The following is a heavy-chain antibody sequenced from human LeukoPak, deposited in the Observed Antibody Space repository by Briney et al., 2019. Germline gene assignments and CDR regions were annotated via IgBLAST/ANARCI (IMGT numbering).Heavy chain of an antibody. CDR2: TRNKANSYTT. J-gene: IGHJ2*01. Sequence: GGSLRLSCAASGFTFSDHYMDWVRQAPGKGLEWVGRTRNKANSYTTEYAASVKGRFTISRDDSKNSLYLQMNSLKTEDTAVYYCAREWVPRIAAAGNFDLWGRGTLVTASS. CDR3: AREWVPRIAAAGNFDL. CDR1: GFTFSDHY. V-gene: IGHV3-72*01. D-gene: IGHD6-13*01.